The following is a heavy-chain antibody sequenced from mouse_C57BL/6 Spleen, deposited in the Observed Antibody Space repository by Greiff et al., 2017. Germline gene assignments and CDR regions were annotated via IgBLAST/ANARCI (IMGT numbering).Heavy chain of an antibody. Sequence: QVQLQQSGAELARPGASVKMSCKASGYTFTSYTMHWVKQRPGQGLEWIGYINPSSGYTKYNQKFKDKATLTADKSSSTAYMQLSSLTSEDSAVDYCAPRGYDGYYAMDYWGQGTAVSVAS. J-gene: IGHJ4*01. D-gene: IGHD2-2*01. CDR3: APRGYDGYYAMDY. V-gene: IGHV1-4*01. CDR2: INPSSGYT. CDR1: GYTFTSYT.